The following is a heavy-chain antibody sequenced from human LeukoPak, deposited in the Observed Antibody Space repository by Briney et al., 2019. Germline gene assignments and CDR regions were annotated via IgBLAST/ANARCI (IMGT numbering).Heavy chain of an antibody. CDR1: GFTFSSYG. Sequence: PGRSLRLSCAASGFTFSSYGMHWVRQAPGKGLEWVAVISYDGSNKYYADSVKGRFTISRDNSKNTLYLQMNSLRAEDTAVYYCAKDLGYGEQWLVGKGYFDYWGQGTLVTVSS. V-gene: IGHV3-30*18. CDR3: AKDLGYGEQWLVGKGYFDY. CDR2: ISYDGSNK. D-gene: IGHD6-19*01. J-gene: IGHJ4*02.